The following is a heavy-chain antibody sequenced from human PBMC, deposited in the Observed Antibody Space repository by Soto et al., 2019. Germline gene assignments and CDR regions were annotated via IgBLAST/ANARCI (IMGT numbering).Heavy chain of an antibody. Sequence: EVQLLESGGALVQPGGSLRLSCAASGFTFSSYPMSWVRQVPGKGLEWVSTISDSGGSTYYADSVKGRFTISRDNSKNTLYLQMNSLRAEDTAIYFCAKVWSRNYFDYWGRGMVATVSS. V-gene: IGHV3-23*01. D-gene: IGHD1-26*01. CDR3: AKVWSRNYFDY. CDR2: ISDSGGST. J-gene: IGHJ4*02. CDR1: GFTFSSYP.